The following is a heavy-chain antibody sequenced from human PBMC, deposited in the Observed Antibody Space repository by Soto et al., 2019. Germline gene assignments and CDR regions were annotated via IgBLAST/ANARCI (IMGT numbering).Heavy chain of an antibody. CDR3: AKDIQGRGATTGDDAFDI. J-gene: IGHJ3*02. V-gene: IGHV3-23*01. CDR1: EFTFSNYA. CDR2: ISSSGGTT. D-gene: IGHD1-1*01. Sequence: EVQLLESGGGLVQPGGSLRLSCVGSEFTFSNYAMNWVRQAPGEGPEWVSLISSSGGTTYYADSVKSRFSISRDNSKNTIYLQMNSLRVEDTAIYYCAKDIQGRGATTGDDAFDIWGQGTMVTVSS.